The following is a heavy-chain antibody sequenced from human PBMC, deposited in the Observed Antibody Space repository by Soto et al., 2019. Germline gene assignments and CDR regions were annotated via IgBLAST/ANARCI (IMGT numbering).Heavy chain of an antibody. D-gene: IGHD2-2*01. Sequence: GASVKVSCKASGYTFTNYGISWVRQAPGQGFEWMGWISAYTDNTNSAQKLQGRVTMTTDTSTSTAYMELRSLRSDDTAVYYCARGRHCSSSSCYVDIMDVRGQGTTVTVSS. CDR3: ARGRHCSSSSCYVDIMDV. V-gene: IGHV1-18*01. CDR1: GYTFTNYG. J-gene: IGHJ6*02. CDR2: ISAYTDNT.